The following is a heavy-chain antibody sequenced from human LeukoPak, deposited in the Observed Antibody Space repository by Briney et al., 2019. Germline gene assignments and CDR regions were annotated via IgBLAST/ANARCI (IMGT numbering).Heavy chain of an antibody. D-gene: IGHD4-17*01. Sequence: PGGSLRLSCAASGFTFSSYSMNWVRQAPGKGLEWVSSISSSSSYIYYADSVKGRFTISRDNSKNTLYLQMNSLRAEDTAVYYCALTTVPNYHYYYMDVWGKGTTVTVSS. J-gene: IGHJ6*03. CDR2: ISSSSSYI. CDR3: ALTTVPNYHYYYMDV. V-gene: IGHV3-21*04. CDR1: GFTFSSYS.